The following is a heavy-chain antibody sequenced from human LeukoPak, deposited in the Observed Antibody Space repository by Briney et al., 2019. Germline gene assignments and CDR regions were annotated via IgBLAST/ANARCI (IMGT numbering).Heavy chain of an antibody. D-gene: IGHD2-21*01. CDR2: IKGDGITT. V-gene: IGHV3-74*01. CDR3: AKDLHEIAADY. CDR1: GFTFSSFW. J-gene: IGHJ4*02. Sequence: PGGSLRLSCEASGFTFSSFWMHGVRQAPAKGLVWVARIKGDGITTNYADPAKGRFTVSRDNAKNTVYLQMNSLRAEDTAVYYCAKDLHEIAADYWGQGTLVTVAS.